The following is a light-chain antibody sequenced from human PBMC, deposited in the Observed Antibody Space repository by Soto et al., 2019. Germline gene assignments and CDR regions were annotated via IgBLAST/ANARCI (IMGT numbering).Light chain of an antibody. V-gene: IGLV2-23*01. CDR2: EGS. Sequence: QSVLTQPASVSGSPGQSITISCTGTSSDVGSYKFVSWHQQHPGKAPKLMIYEGSKRPSGVSNRFSGSKSGNTASLTISGLQAEDEADYYCCSYAGSSTLVFGGGTKLTVL. J-gene: IGLJ2*01. CDR1: SSDVGSYKF. CDR3: CSYAGSSTLV.